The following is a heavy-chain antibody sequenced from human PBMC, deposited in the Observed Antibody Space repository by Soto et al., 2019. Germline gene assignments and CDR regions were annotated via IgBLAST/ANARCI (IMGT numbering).Heavy chain of an antibody. CDR2: IHASGST. J-gene: IGHJ4*02. CDR3: ARSGYSSGWYSAFDS. CDR1: GDSISDYY. V-gene: IGHV4-4*07. D-gene: IGHD6-19*01. Sequence: QVQLQESGPRLVKPSETLSLTCSVSGDSISDYYWSWIRQPAGKGLEWIGRIHASGSTISNPSLRSRVGLSVDTSKNQFSLKLTSLTAADTAMYYCARSGYSSGWYSAFDSWSQGTLVTVSS.